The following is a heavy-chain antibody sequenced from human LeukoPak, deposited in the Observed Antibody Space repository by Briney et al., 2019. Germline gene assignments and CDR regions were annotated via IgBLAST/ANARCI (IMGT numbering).Heavy chain of an antibody. CDR1: GFTFSSYA. D-gene: IGHD2-2*01. Sequence: GGSLRLSCVVSGFTFSSYAMSWVRQAPGKGLEWVSGISGSGGSTYYADSVKGRFTISRDNSKNTLYLQMNSLRAEDTAVYYCAKDRGQYQRIAFYYFDYWGQGTLVTVSS. CDR2: ISGSGGST. V-gene: IGHV3-23*01. CDR3: AKDRGQYQRIAFYYFDY. J-gene: IGHJ4*02.